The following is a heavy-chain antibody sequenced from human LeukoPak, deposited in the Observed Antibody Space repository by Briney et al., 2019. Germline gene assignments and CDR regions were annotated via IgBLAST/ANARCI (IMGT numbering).Heavy chain of an antibody. CDR1: GITVSSNY. CDR3: AKGGGGGNSGYLDY. J-gene: IGHJ4*02. CDR2: IWFDGVNK. V-gene: IGHV3-33*06. D-gene: IGHD4-23*01. Sequence: GGSLRLSCAASGITVSSNYMSWVRQAPGKGLEWVAIIWFDGVNKYYEDSVKGRFTISRDISKNTFYLQMNSLRAEDTAVYYCAKGGGGGNSGYLDYWGQGTLVTVSS.